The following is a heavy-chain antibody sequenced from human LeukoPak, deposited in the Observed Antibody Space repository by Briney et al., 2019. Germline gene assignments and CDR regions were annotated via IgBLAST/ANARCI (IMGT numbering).Heavy chain of an antibody. Sequence: PSETLSLTCTVSGGSISSSSYYWGWIRQPPGKGLEWIGSIYYSGSTYYNPSLKSRVTISVDTSKNQFSLKLSSVTAADTAVYYCARGQTYYDFWSGPYAFDIWGQGTMVTVSS. J-gene: IGHJ3*02. V-gene: IGHV4-39*01. CDR3: ARGQTYYDFWSGPYAFDI. CDR2: IYYSGST. D-gene: IGHD3-3*01. CDR1: GGSISSSSYY.